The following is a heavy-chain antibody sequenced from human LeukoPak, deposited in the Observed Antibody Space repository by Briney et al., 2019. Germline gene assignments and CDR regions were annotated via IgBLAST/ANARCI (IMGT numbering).Heavy chain of an antibody. J-gene: IGHJ4*02. Sequence: PGGSLRLSCAASGFTFSSSAMTWVRQAPGKGLEWVSLISGSGGNTYYADSVKGRLTISRDNTKNTLYLQMNRLSAEDTAVYHCAKDIQCSYWGQGALVTVSS. CDR1: GFTFSSSA. D-gene: IGHD3-10*02. CDR2: ISGSGGNT. V-gene: IGHV3-23*01. CDR3: AKDIQCSY.